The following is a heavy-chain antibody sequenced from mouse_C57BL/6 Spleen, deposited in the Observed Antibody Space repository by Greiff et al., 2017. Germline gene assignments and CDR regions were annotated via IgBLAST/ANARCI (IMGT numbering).Heavy chain of an antibody. J-gene: IGHJ2*01. Sequence: QVQLQQSGAELVKPGASVKISCKASGYAFSSYWMNWVKQRPGKGLEWIGQIYPGDGDTNYNGKFKGKATLTADKSSSTAYMQLSSLTSEDSAVYVCARSGTGPYYFDYWGQGTTLTVSS. CDR2: IYPGDGDT. CDR1: GYAFSSYW. V-gene: IGHV1-80*01. D-gene: IGHD4-1*01. CDR3: ARSGTGPYYFDY.